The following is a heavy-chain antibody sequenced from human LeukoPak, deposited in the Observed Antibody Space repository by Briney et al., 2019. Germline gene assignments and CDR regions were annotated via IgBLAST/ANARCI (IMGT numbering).Heavy chain of an antibody. CDR3: ASATSVYGTRY. J-gene: IGHJ4*02. CDR1: GCTFSSDW. D-gene: IGHD1-14*01. V-gene: IGHV3-7*01. CDR2: IKQDGSEK. Sequence: GGSLRLTCAASGCTFSSDWRSWVRQAPGKGLEWVANIKQDGSEKYYVDSVKGRFTISRDNAKNSLYLQMNSLRAEDTAVYYCASATSVYGTRYWGQGTLVTVSS.